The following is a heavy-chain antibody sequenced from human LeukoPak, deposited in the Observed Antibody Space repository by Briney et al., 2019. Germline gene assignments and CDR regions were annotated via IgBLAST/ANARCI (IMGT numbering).Heavy chain of an antibody. V-gene: IGHV1-2*02. J-gene: IGHJ6*03. D-gene: IGHD6-6*01. CDR1: GYTFTGYY. CDR3: ARARTVGIAARQYYYYYMDV. Sequence: ASVKVSCKASGYTFTGYYMHWVRQPPGQGLEWMGWINPNSGGTNYAQKFQGRVTMTRDTSISTAYMELSRLRSDDTAVYYCARARTVGIAARQYYYYYMDVWGKGTTVTVSS. CDR2: INPNSGGT.